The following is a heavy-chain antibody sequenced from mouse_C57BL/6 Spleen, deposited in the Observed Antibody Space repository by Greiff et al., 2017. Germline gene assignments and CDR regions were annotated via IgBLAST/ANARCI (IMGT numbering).Heavy chain of an antibody. V-gene: IGHV3-6*01. CDR3: ARGVTDWYFDV. CDR1: GYSITSGYY. CDR2: ISYDGSN. D-gene: IGHD2-2*01. Sequence: VQLQQSGPGLVKPSQSLSLTCSVTGYSITSGYYWNWIRQFPGNKLEWMGYISYDGSNNYNPSLKNRISITRDTSKNQFFLKLNSVTTEDTATYYCARGVTDWYFDVWGTGTTVTVSS. J-gene: IGHJ1*03.